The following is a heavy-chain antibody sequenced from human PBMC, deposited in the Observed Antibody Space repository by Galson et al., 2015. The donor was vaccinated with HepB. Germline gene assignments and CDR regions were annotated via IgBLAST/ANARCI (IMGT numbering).Heavy chain of an antibody. CDR3: TRRVGGNLGSYYMDV. V-gene: IGHV3-33*01. CDR2: IWYDGSNK. Sequence: SLRLSCAASGFTFSSYGMHWVRQAPGKGLEWVAVIWYDGSNKYYADSVKGRFTISRDNSKNTLYLQMNSLRAEDTAVYYCTRRVGGNLGSYYMDVWGKGTTVTVSS. D-gene: IGHD4-23*01. J-gene: IGHJ6*03. CDR1: GFTFSSYG.